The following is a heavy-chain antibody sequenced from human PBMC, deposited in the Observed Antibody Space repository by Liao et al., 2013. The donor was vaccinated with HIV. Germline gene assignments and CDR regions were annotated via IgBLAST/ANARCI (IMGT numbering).Heavy chain of an antibody. V-gene: IGHV4-61*02. J-gene: IGHJ4*02. CDR1: GASVSSGSDY. CDR3: ARDPRRGLFYFDL. D-gene: IGHD3-10*01. CDR2: IYPSGSP. Sequence: QVQLQESGPRLVKPSQTLSLTCAVSGASVSSGSDYWSWVRQPAGKGLEWIGRIYPSGSPGYSTSLKSRVTISLDTSKNQMSLHLTSVTAADTAIYYCARDPRRGLFYFDLWGPGTQVTVSS.